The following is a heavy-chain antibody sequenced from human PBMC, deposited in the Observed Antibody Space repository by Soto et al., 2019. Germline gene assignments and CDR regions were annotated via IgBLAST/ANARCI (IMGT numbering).Heavy chain of an antibody. CDR1: GFTFSSYA. J-gene: IGHJ4*02. CDR2: ISYDGSNK. D-gene: IGHD2-2*01. CDR3: ERDFEDIVVVPAAIGY. Sequence: QVQLVESGGGVVQPGRSLRLSCAASGFTFSSYAMHWVRQAPGKGLEWVAVISYDGSNKYYADSVKGRFTISRDNSKNTRYLQMNSLRAEDTAVYYCERDFEDIVVVPAAIGYWGQGTLVTVSS. V-gene: IGHV3-30-3*01.